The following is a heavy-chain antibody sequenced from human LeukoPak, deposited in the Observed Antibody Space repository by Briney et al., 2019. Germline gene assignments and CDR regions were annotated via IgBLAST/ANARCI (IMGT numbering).Heavy chain of an antibody. D-gene: IGHD6-13*01. V-gene: IGHV3-23*01. J-gene: IGHJ4*02. CDR1: GFTFSSYA. CDR2: ISGSGGST. CDR3: ARRIAAAAAPYYFDY. Sequence: GGSLRLSCAASGFTFSSYAISWVRQAPGKGLEWVSAISGSGGSTYYADSVKGRFTISRDNAKNTLYLQMNSLRAEDTAVYYCARRIAAAAAPYYFDYWGQGTLVTVSS.